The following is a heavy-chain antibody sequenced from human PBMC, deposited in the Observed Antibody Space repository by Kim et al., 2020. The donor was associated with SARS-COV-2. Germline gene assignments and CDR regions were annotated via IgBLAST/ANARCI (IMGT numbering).Heavy chain of an antibody. CDR2: ISDSSSTT. CDR1: GVTLSINR. J-gene: IGHJ3*02. CDR3: VRENYWAFDI. Sequence: GGSLRISGATSGVTLSINRRNGVRQAQGKGLEWVSHISDSSSTTKYADSVKGRFTISRDNTKNSLYLQINSLRAEDTAVYYCVRENYWAFDIWGQGTMVTVSS. V-gene: IGHV3-48*04. D-gene: IGHD1-7*01.